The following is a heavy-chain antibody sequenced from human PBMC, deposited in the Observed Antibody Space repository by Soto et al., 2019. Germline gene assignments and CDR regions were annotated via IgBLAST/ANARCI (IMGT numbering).Heavy chain of an antibody. J-gene: IGHJ5*02. CDR2: IYPGDSDV. CDR1: GYNFANYW. CDR3: ARQRETGSYNWFDP. D-gene: IGHD3-10*01. V-gene: IGHV5-51*01. Sequence: GESLKVSCQTSGYNFANYWVVWLRQLPGESLEWMGTIYPGDSDVRYSPSFQGLVTMSVDKSINTAYLQWGSLEASDTAMYYCARQRETGSYNWFDPWGRGTPVTVSS.